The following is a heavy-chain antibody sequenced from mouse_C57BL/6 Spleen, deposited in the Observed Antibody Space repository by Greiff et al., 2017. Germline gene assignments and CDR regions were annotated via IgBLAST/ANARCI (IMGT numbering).Heavy chain of an antibody. CDR1: GYTFTSYW. V-gene: IGHV1-59*01. Sequence: VKLQQPGAELVRPGTSVKLSCKASGYTFTSYWMHWVKQRPGQGLEWIGVIDPSDSYTNYNQKFKGKATLTVDTSSSTAYMQLSSLTSEDSAVYYCARTDYDGVFVYWGQGTTLTVSS. CDR2: IDPSDSYT. D-gene: IGHD2-4*01. CDR3: ARTDYDGVFVY. J-gene: IGHJ2*01.